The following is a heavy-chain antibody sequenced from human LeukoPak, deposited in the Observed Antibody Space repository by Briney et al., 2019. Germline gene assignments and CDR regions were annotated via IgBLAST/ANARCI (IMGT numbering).Heavy chain of an antibody. Sequence: SVKVSCMASGGTFISYAISWVRQAPGQGLEWMGGIIPIFGTANYAQKFQGRVTITADESTSTAYMELSSLRSKDTAVYYCARDRWVCSSTSCSSRSPFDYWGQGTLVTVSS. J-gene: IGHJ4*02. CDR1: GGTFISYA. CDR2: IIPIFGTA. D-gene: IGHD2-2*01. CDR3: ARDRWVCSSTSCSSRSPFDY. V-gene: IGHV1-69*13.